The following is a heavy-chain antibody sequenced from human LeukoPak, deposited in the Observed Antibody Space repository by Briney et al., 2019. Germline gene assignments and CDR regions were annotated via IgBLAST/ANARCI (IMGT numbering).Heavy chain of an antibody. CDR3: AKGLRWYPFDI. J-gene: IGHJ3*02. CDR2: IYSGGST. CDR1: GFTVSSNY. V-gene: IGHV3-66*01. D-gene: IGHD4-23*01. Sequence: GGSLRLSCAASGFTVSSNYMSWVRQAPGKGLEWVSVIYSGGSTYYADSVKGRFTISRDNSKNTLYLQMNSLRVEDTAVYYCAKGLRWYPFDIWGQGTMVTVSS.